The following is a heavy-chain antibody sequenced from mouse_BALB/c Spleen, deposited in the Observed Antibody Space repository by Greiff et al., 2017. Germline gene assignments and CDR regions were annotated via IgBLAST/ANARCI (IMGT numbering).Heavy chain of an antibody. V-gene: IGHV2-6-4*01. J-gene: IGHJ4*01. CDR3: ASHILITGDAMDY. CDR2: IWGGGST. Sequence: VHLVESGPGLVAPSQSLSITCTVSGFSLSRYSVHWVRQPPGKGLEWLGMIWGGGSTDYNSALKSRLSISKDNSKSQVFLKMNSLQTDDTAMYYCASHILITGDAMDYWGQGTSVTVSS. CDR1: GFSLSRYS.